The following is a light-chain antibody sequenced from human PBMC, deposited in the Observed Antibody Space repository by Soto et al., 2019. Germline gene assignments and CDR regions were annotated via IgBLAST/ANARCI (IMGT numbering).Light chain of an antibody. Sequence: EIVLTQSPGTLSLSPGERATLSCRASQSVSSSYLAWYQQKPGQAPRLLIYGASSRATGIPDRFSGSVSGTDFPLTISRLEPEDFAVYYCHQYGSSPLYNFGQGTKREIK. CDR1: QSVSSSY. V-gene: IGKV3-20*01. J-gene: IGKJ2*01. CDR2: GAS. CDR3: HQYGSSPLYN.